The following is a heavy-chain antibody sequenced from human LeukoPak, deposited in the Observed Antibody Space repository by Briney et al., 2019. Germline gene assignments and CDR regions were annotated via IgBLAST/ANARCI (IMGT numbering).Heavy chain of an antibody. J-gene: IGHJ1*01. CDR3: ARSEQWLAWNY. CDR2: IYSGGST. V-gene: IGHV3-53*01. Sequence: GGSLRLSCAASGFTVSSNYMSWVRQAPGKGLEWVSVIYSGGSTYSADSVRGRFTISRDNSKNTLYLQMNSLRADDTAMYYCARSEQWLAWNYWGQGTLVTVSS. CDR1: GFTVSSNY. D-gene: IGHD6-19*01.